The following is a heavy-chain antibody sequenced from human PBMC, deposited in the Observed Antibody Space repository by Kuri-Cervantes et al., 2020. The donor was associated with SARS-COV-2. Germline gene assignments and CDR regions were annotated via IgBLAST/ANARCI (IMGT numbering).Heavy chain of an antibody. CDR1: GFTFSSYS. Sequence: GESLKISCAASGFTFSSYSMNWVRQAPGKGLEWVSSISSSSSYIYYADSVKGRFTISRDNSKNTLYLQMNSLRAEDTAVYYCARDPPASYSRPMYYFDYWGQGTLVTVSS. V-gene: IGHV3-21*01. J-gene: IGHJ4*02. CDR2: ISSSSSYI. CDR3: ARDPPASYSRPMYYFDY. D-gene: IGHD6-13*01.